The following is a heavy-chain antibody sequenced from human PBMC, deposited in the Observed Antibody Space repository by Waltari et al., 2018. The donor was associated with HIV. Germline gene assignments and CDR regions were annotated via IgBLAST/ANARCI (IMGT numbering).Heavy chain of an antibody. CDR2: CNPKSGDT. D-gene: IGHD2-15*01. Sequence: QVQLVQSGAEVKKPGASVKVSCTASSFTFTAYYVHWVRQAPGQGLAGMDWCNPKSGDTQFAQNFQGRNNITSDTSIKSAYLELSRLQPEDTAVYYCARDWWQLPSGGYFFDYWGQGTLVTVSS. CDR1: SFTFTAYY. J-gene: IGHJ4*02. V-gene: IGHV1-2*02. CDR3: ARDWWQLPSGGYFFDY.